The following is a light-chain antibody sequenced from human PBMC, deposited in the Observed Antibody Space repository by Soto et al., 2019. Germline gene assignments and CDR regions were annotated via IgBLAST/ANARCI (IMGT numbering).Light chain of an antibody. J-gene: IGKJ3*01. Sequence: EIVLTQSPGTLSLSPGEGATLSCRASQSVSSSYLAWYQLKPGQAPRLLIYGASIRATGIPDRFSGSGSETDFTLTISRLEPEDFAVYYCQQYNNWPRTFGPGTKVDIK. CDR3: QQYNNWPRT. CDR1: QSVSSSY. V-gene: IGKV3-20*01. CDR2: GAS.